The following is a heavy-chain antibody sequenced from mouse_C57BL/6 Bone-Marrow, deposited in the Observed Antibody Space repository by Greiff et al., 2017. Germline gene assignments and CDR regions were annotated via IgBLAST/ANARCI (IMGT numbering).Heavy chain of an antibody. V-gene: IGHV14-2*01. D-gene: IGHD1-1*01. CDR2: FDPEDGGT. CDR3: ARDGSSYKYFDY. CDR1: GFNITDYY. Sequence: VQLQQSGAELVKPGASVKLSCTASGFNITDYYMHWVKQRTEPGLVWIGRFDPEDGGTKYAPKFQGKATITADTSSNTAYLQLSCLTSEDTAVYYCARDGSSYKYFDYWGQGTTLTVSS. J-gene: IGHJ2*01.